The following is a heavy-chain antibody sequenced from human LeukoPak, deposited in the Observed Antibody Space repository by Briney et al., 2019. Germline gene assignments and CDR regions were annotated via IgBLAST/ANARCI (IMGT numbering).Heavy chain of an antibody. Sequence: PSETLSLTCTVSGGSISSYYWSWIRQPPGKGLEWIGYIYYSGSTNYNPSLKSRVTISVDTSKNQFSLKLSSWTAADTAVYYCASTPEIYCSGGSCYSGWGWFDPWGQGTLVTVSS. CDR2: IYYSGST. J-gene: IGHJ5*02. D-gene: IGHD2-15*01. CDR1: GGSISSYY. V-gene: IGHV4-59*01. CDR3: ASTPEIYCSGGSCYSGWGWFDP.